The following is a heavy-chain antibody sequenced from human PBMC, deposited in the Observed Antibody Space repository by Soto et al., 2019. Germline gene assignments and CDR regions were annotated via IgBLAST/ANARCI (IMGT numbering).Heavy chain of an antibody. D-gene: IGHD1-7*01. CDR2: ISSSSTNT. Sequence: EVQLVESGGGLVQPGGSLRLSCAGSGFAFSNYSMNWVRQAPGKGLEWVSYISSSSTNTYYAASVRGRFTISRDNAKNSLYLRMNSLKDEDTAVYYCARGTKGGSPPLWRQGTLVTVSS. V-gene: IGHV3-48*02. CDR1: GFAFSNYS. J-gene: IGHJ4*02. CDR3: ARGTKGGSPPL.